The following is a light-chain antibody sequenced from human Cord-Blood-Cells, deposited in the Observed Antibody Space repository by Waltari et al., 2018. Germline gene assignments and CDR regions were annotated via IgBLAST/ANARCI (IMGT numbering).Light chain of an antibody. J-gene: IGLJ1*01. V-gene: IGLV2-23*01. CDR2: EGS. Sequence: QSALTQPASVSGSPGQSITISCTGTSSDVGSYNLLPWYQQHPGKAPKLMIYEGSKRPSGVSNRFSGSKSGNTASLTISGLQAEDEADYYCCSYAGSSTFYVFGTGTKVTVL. CDR3: CSYAGSSTFYV. CDR1: SSDVGSYNL.